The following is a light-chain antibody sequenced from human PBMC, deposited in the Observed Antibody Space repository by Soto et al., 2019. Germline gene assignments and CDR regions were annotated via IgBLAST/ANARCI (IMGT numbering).Light chain of an antibody. CDR2: GAS. V-gene: IGKV3-20*01. J-gene: IGKJ3*01. CDR1: QSVTNNY. CDR3: QQYGTSPFT. Sequence: EIVLTQSPGTLSLSPGERATLSCRASQSVTNNYLAWYQQKPGQAPRPLTSGASNTATGIADRFGGSGSGTDFTLAISTLEAEDLAVYYCQQYGTSPFTCGAGTKVDLK.